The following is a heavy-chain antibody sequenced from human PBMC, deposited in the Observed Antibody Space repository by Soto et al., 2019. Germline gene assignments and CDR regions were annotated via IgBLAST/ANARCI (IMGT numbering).Heavy chain of an antibody. CDR3: TRKTPPTGMEV. V-gene: IGHV3-13*01. CDR1: GFTLSSYD. CDR2: IGSGGDT. Sequence: EVQLVESGGGLVQPGGSLRLSCAASGFTLSSYDIHRVRQATGEGLAWVSGIGSGGDTHYADSVQGRFIISREDGKNSLYLQMNNLRVGDTAVYYCTRKTPPTGMEVWGQGATVTVSS. D-gene: IGHD3-9*01. J-gene: IGHJ6*02.